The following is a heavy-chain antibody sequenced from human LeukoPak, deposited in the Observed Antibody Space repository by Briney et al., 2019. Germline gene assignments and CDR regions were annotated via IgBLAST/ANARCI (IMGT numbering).Heavy chain of an antibody. CDR2: IGTAGDT. Sequence: PGGSLRLSCAASGFTFSSYAMHWVRQATGKGLEWVSAIGTAGDTYYPGSVKGRFTISRENAKNSLYLQMNSLTAGDTAVYYCARGYYGSGSPIYGMDVWGQGTTVTVSS. CDR1: GFTFSSYA. CDR3: ARGYYGSGSPIYGMDV. V-gene: IGHV3-13*04. J-gene: IGHJ6*02. D-gene: IGHD3-10*01.